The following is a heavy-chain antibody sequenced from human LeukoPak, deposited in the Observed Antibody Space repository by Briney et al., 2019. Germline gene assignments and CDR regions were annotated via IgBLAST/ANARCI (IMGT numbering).Heavy chain of an antibody. Sequence: GASVKVSCKAFGYTFTSNYMHWVRQAPGQGPEWMGVISPSGGSTTYAQKFQGRVTMTRDTSISTAYMELSRLRSDDTAVYYCAFFEYSSSSSHYWGQGTQVIVSS. CDR1: GYTFTSNY. D-gene: IGHD6-6*01. V-gene: IGHV1-2*02. CDR3: AFFEYSSSSSHY. J-gene: IGHJ4*02. CDR2: ISPSGGST.